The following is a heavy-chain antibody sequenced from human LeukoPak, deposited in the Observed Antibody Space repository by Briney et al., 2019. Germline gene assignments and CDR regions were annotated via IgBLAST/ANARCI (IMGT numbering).Heavy chain of an antibody. Sequence: SETLSLTCTVSGGSISSSSYYWGWIRHPPGKGLEWIGNIYYSVSTYYNPSLKSRVTISVGTSKNQFSLKLSSVTAADTAVYYCARVGRYYDSSGYYQDSIDYWGQGTLVTVSS. CDR3: ARVGRYYDSSGYYQDSIDY. CDR1: GGSISSSSYY. D-gene: IGHD3-22*01. V-gene: IGHV4-39*07. CDR2: IYYSVST. J-gene: IGHJ4*02.